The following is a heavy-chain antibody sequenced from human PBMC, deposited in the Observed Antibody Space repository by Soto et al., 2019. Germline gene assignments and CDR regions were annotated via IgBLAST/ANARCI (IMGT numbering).Heavy chain of an antibody. J-gene: IGHJ6*02. CDR3: PAGIYSYGMDV. CDR2: ISGSGGST. D-gene: IGHD6-13*01. CDR1: GFTFSSYA. Sequence: EVQLLESGGGLVQPGGSLRLPCAASGFTFSSYAMSWVRQAPGKGLEWVSTISGSGGSTYYADSVKGRFTISRDNSKNTLYLQMDSLRADDTAVYYCPAGIYSYGMDVWGQGTTVTVSS. V-gene: IGHV3-23*01.